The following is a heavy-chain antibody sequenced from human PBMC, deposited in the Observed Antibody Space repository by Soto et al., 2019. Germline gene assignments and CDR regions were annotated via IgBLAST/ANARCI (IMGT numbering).Heavy chain of an antibody. CDR3: ARDDRAGYFQH. CDR2: ISSSSSTI. V-gene: IGHV3-48*02. CDR1: GFTFSSYS. Sequence: EVQLVESGGGLVQPGGSLRLSCAASGFTFSSYSMNWVRQAPGKGLEWVSYISSSSSTIYYADSVKGRFTISRDNAKNPLYLQMNSLREEDTGVYYCARDDRAGYFQHWGQGTLVNVSS. J-gene: IGHJ1*01.